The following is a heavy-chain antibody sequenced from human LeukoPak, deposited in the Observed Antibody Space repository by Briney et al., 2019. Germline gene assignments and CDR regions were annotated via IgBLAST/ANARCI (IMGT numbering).Heavy chain of an antibody. CDR3: AKDIELFMS. D-gene: IGHD1-26*01. CDR1: GYTFRNFA. J-gene: IGHJ5*02. V-gene: IGHV3-23*01. CDR2: LSHGGTRT. Sequence: GGSLRLSCAASGYTFRNFAMSWVRQAPGKGLEWVSGLSHGGTRTFYAASVKGRFTISRDDSNRTLFLQMDNLRVEDTAIYYCAKDIELFMSWGQGTLVIVSS.